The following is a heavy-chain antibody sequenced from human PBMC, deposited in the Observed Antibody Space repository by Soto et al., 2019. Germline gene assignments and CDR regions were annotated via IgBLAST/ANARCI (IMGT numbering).Heavy chain of an antibody. Sequence: ASVKVSCKASGYTFTSYAMNWVRQAPGQRLEWMGWINAGNGNTKYSQKFQGRVTITRDTSTSTGYMEVTSLRSEDTAVYYCIRGGTTAGSIAPFGQWGQGTLVTVSS. D-gene: IGHD4-4*01. CDR1: GYTFTSYA. J-gene: IGHJ4*02. CDR3: IRGGTTAGSIAPFGQ. CDR2: INAGNGNT. V-gene: IGHV1-3*01.